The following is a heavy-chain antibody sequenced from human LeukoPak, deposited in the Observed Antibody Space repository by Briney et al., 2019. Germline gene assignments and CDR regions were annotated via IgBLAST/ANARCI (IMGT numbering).Heavy chain of an antibody. CDR3: AKGGRFSPPDY. CDR2: ISGSGGST. CDR1: GFTFSSYA. Sequence: GGSLRLSCAASGFTFSSYAMSWVRQAPGKGLEWVSTISGSGGSTYYADSVKGRFTISRDNSKNTLYLQLNSLRADDTAVYYCAKGGRFSPPDYWGQGTLVTVSS. J-gene: IGHJ4*02. D-gene: IGHD3-3*01. V-gene: IGHV3-23*01.